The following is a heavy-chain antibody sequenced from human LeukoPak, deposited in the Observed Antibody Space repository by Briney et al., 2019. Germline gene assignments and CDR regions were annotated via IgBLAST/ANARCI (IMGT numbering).Heavy chain of an antibody. V-gene: IGHV3-53*01. Sequence: PGGSLRLSCAASGFTFSNYYMSWVRQAPGKGLEWVSVIYSGGSTYYADSVKGRFTISRDNSKNTLYLQMNSLRAEDTAVYYCARGYDSSGYYRPDWFDPWGQGTLVTVSS. CDR2: IYSGGST. D-gene: IGHD3-22*01. CDR3: ARGYDSSGYYRPDWFDP. J-gene: IGHJ5*02. CDR1: GFTFSNYY.